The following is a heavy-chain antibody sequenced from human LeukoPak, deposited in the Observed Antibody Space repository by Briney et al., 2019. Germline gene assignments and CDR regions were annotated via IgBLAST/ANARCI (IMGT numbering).Heavy chain of an antibody. J-gene: IGHJ3*02. D-gene: IGHD3-3*01. CDR1: GGSISSGDYF. Sequence: SETLSLTCAVSGGSISSGDYFWSWIRQHPGKGLEWIGYIYSSGNTYYNPSLKSRVTILVDTSKIQFSLRLSSVTAADTAVYYCARIAVLRSLGAFDIWGQGTVVTVSS. V-gene: IGHV4-31*11. CDR2: IYSSGNT. CDR3: ARIAVLRSLGAFDI.